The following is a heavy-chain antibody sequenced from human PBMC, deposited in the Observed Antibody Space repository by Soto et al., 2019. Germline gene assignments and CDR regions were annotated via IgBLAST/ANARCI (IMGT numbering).Heavy chain of an antibody. CDR1: GFTFTRYS. CDR2: ISSTTNYI. J-gene: IGHJ4*02. Sequence: GGSLRLSFAASGFTFTRYSMNWVRQAPGKGLEWVSSISSTTNYIYYGESMKGRFTISRDNAKNSLYLEMNSLRAEDTAVYYCARESEDLTSNLDYWGQGTLVTVSS. V-gene: IGHV3-21*06. CDR3: ARESEDLTSNLDY.